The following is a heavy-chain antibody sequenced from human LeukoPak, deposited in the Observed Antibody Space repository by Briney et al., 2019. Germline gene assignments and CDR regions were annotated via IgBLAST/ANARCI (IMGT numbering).Heavy chain of an antibody. CDR1: GFTFSSYA. Sequence: GGSLRLSCAASGFTFSSYAMNWVRQAPGKGLEWVSAISGSGGSTYYADSVKGRFTISRDNSKNTLYLQMNSLRAEDTAVYYCAKLGGSTSCCDAFDIWGQGTMVTVSS. V-gene: IGHV3-23*01. D-gene: IGHD2-2*01. CDR2: ISGSGGST. CDR3: AKLGGSTSCCDAFDI. J-gene: IGHJ3*02.